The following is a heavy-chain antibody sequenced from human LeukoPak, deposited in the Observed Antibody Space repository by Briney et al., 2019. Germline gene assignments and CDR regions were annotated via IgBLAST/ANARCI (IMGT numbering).Heavy chain of an antibody. CDR1: GFSFSNYA. V-gene: IGHV3-23*01. J-gene: IGHJ4*02. CDR3: AKEGVLRYFDWLPYFDY. D-gene: IGHD3-9*01. Sequence: GGSLRLSCVASGFSFSNYAMTWVRQAAGKGLEGVSGISGSGGSTYYADSVKGRFTISRDNSKNTVYMQMNSLRAEDTAVYYCAKEGVLRYFDWLPYFDYWGQGTLVTASS. CDR2: ISGSGGST.